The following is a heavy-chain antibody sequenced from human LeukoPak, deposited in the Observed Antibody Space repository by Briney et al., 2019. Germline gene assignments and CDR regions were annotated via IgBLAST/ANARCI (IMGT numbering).Heavy chain of an antibody. CDR1: GFTFSTYA. CDR3: ASKTGCTNGVCPFDY. V-gene: IGHV3-21*01. CDR2: ISSTSNYI. J-gene: IGHJ4*02. Sequence: GGSLRLSCAASGFTFSTYAISWVRQAPGKGLEWVSCISSTSNYIFYADSVRGRFTISRGNAKNSLYLQMDSLRAEDTAVYYCASKTGCTNGVCPFDYWGQGTLVTVSS. D-gene: IGHD2-8*01.